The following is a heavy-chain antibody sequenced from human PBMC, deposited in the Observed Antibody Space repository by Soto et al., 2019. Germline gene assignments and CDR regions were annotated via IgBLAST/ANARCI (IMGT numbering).Heavy chain of an antibody. Sequence: QITLRESGPTLVKPTQTLTLTCTFSGFSLSTSGVSVGWIRQPPGKALEWLALIYWDDDKRYSPSLKSRLTITKDTSKNQVVLRMTNMDRVDRATYYCAHSRCGGDCLQSYPSHYYYGMDVWGQGTTVTVSS. D-gene: IGHD2-21*02. V-gene: IGHV2-5*02. CDR2: IYWDDDK. CDR1: GFSLSTSGVS. CDR3: AHSRCGGDCLQSYPSHYYYGMDV. J-gene: IGHJ6*02.